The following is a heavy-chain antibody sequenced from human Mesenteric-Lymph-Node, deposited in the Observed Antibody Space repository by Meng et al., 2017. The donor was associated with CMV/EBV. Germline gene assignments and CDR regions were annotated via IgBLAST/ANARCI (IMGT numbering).Heavy chain of an antibody. V-gene: IGHV3-33*01. J-gene: IGHJ3*02. Sequence: GESLKISCAASGFTFSSRGMHWVRQAPGKGLEWVAIIWYDGSNKYYADSVKGRFIISRDNAKNSLYLQMNSLRDEDTAIYYCVRDLGIGLDALDIWGQGTMVTVSS. CDR1: GFTFSSRG. D-gene: IGHD1-26*01. CDR2: IWYDGSNK. CDR3: VRDLGIGLDALDI.